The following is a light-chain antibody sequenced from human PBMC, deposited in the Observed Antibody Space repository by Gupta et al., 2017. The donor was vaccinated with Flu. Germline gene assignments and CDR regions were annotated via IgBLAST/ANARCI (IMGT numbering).Light chain of an antibody. V-gene: IGLV2-14*01. CDR3: SSYTSSNSLE. CDR2: EVI. CDR1: SSDGGGYDY. Sequence: SITFSCTGISSDGGGYDYVSWYQHHTGKARKLMVYEVIHRPSGVSTRFSGSKSGNTATLTISGLQAEVEADYYCSSYTSSNSLEFGVGTKLTVL. J-gene: IGLJ3*02.